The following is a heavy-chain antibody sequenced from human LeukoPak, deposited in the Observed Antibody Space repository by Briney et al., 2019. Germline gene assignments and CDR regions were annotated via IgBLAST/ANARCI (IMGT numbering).Heavy chain of an antibody. CDR2: ISGSGGST. CDR1: GFTFSSYG. V-gene: IGHV3-23*01. CDR3: AKSYYDILTGYYDYYYMDV. Sequence: PGGTLRLSCAASGFTFSSYGMSWVRQAPGKGLEWVSAISGSGGSTYYADSVKGRFTISRDNSKNTLYLQMNSLRAEDTAVYYCAKSYYDILTGYYDYYYMDVWGKGTTVTISS. D-gene: IGHD3-9*01. J-gene: IGHJ6*03.